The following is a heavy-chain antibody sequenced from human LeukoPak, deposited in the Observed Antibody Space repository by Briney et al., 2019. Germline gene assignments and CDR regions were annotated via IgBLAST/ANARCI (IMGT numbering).Heavy chain of an antibody. CDR1: GYTFTSYG. Sequence: ASVKVSCKASGYTFTSYGISWVRRAPGQGLEWMGWISAYNGNTNYAQKLQGRVTMTTDTSTSTAYMELRSLRSDDTAVYYCARDSITMVRGPYYYYYGMDVWGQGTTVTVSS. V-gene: IGHV1-18*01. CDR3: ARDSITMVRGPYYYYYGMDV. D-gene: IGHD3-10*01. J-gene: IGHJ6*02. CDR2: ISAYNGNT.